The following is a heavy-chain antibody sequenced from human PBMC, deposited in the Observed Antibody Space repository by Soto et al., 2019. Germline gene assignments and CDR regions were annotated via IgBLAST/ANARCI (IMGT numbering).Heavy chain of an antibody. CDR2: IYPGDSDT. V-gene: IGHV5-51*01. D-gene: IGHD5-18*01. J-gene: IGHJ4*02. Sequence: PAESLNTSCKVSGDSFTGYWIGWVLQMPGKGLEWMGIIYPGDSDTRYSPSFQGQVTIPADKSISTAYLQWSSLKASDTAMYYCARLKELDTITYWGQGTLVTVSS. CDR3: ARLKELDTITY. CDR1: GDSFTGYW.